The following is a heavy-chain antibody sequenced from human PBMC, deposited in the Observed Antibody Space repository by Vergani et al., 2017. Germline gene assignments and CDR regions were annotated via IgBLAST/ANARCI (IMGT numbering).Heavy chain of an antibody. CDR1: GFTFTNFA. CDR3: AKDNVPGYYDSSGYCDY. CDR2: ISGSGGFT. D-gene: IGHD3-22*01. J-gene: IGHJ4*02. Sequence: EVQLLESGGNLVQPGGSLRLCCAASGFTFTNFAMTWVRQAPGEGLEWVSGISGSGGFTYYADSVKGRFTISRDNSKNTMFLQMNNLRAEDTAVYYCAKDNVPGYYDSSGYCDYWGQGTLVTVSS. V-gene: IGHV3-23*01.